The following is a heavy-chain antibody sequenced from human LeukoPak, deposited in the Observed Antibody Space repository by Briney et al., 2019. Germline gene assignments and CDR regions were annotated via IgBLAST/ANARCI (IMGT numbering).Heavy chain of an antibody. V-gene: IGHV4-34*01. CDR1: GGSFSGYY. D-gene: IGHD2-2*02. J-gene: IGHJ6*02. CDR3: AREAPLVPAAILGGYYYYGMDV. Sequence: SETLSLTCAVYGGSFSGYYWSWIRQPPGEGLEWIGEINHSGSTNYNPSLKSRVTISVDTSKNQFSLKLSSVTAADTAVYYCAREAPLVPAAILGGYYYYGMDVWGQGTTVTVSS. CDR2: INHSGST.